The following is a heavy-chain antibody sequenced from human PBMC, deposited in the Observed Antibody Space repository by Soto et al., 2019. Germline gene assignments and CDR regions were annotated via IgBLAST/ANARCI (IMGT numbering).Heavy chain of an antibody. CDR3: ARDSPIGSTYSGYDAIDS. D-gene: IGHD5-12*01. V-gene: IGHV1-69*04. Sequence: GASVKVSCKASGGTFSTSTFTWVRHAPGQGLEWMGRTIPILDVADYAQDFQGRVTITADKSTSTAYMELTSLTSKDTAVYYCARDSPIGSTYSGYDAIDSWGQGTLVTVSS. CDR1: GGTFSTST. J-gene: IGHJ4*02. CDR2: TIPILDVA.